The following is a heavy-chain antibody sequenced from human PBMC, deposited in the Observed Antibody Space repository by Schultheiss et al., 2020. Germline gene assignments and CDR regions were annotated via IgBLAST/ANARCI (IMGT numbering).Heavy chain of an antibody. V-gene: IGHV4-59*12. CDR2: IYYSGST. D-gene: IGHD5-24*01. J-gene: IGHJ4*02. Sequence: SETLSLTCTVSGHSISSYYWGWIRQPPGKGLEWIGYIYYSGSTNYNPSLKSRVTISVDRSKNQFSLKLSSVTAADTAVYYCARDPDGYRDFWGQGTLVTVSS. CDR3: ARDPDGYRDF. CDR1: GHSISSYY.